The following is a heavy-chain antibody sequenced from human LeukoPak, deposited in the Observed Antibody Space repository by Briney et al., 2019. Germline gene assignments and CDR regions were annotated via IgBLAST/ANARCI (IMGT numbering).Heavy chain of an antibody. Sequence: PSETLSLTCTVSGGSISSSSYYWGWIRQPPGKGLEWIGSIYYSGSTYYNPSLKSRVTISVDTSKNQFSLKLSSVTAADTAVYYCASRSDGDPFGYWGQGTLVTVSS. V-gene: IGHV4-39*01. CDR1: GGSISSSSYY. D-gene: IGHD4-17*01. J-gene: IGHJ4*02. CDR2: IYYSGST. CDR3: ASRSDGDPFGY.